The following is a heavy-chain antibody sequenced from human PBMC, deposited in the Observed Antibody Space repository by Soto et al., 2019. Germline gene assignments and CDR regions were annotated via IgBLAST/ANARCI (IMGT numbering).Heavy chain of an antibody. CDR2: IYYSGST. Sequence: QVQLQESGPGLVKSSQTLSLTCTVSGGSISSDGNYWSWIRQHPGKGLEWIGYIYYSGSTYYNPSLKSRVTISVDTSKNPFSLKLNSVTAADTVVYYCARARMVRGIIYYYDMDVWGHGTTVTVSS. J-gene: IGHJ6*02. CDR3: ARARMVRGIIYYYDMDV. D-gene: IGHD3-10*01. V-gene: IGHV4-31*03. CDR1: GGSISSDGNY.